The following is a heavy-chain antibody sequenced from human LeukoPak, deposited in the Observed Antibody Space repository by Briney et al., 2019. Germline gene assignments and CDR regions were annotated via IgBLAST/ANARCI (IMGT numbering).Heavy chain of an antibody. CDR3: TRGVTAVFDF. V-gene: IGHV6-1*01. J-gene: IGHJ4*02. D-gene: IGHD1-14*01. CDR2: TYYRFKRYN. Sequence: PSQTLSLTCAISGDSVSSNSLAWNWIRQSPSRGLECLGRTYYRFKRYNDYAVSVRSRITINPDTSNNQFSLQLNPVTPEYTAVYYCTRGVTAVFDFRGQGTLVTVSS. CDR1: GDSVSSNSLA.